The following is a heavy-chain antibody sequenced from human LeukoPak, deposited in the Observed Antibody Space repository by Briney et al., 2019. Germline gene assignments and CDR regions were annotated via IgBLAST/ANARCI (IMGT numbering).Heavy chain of an antibody. V-gene: IGHV3-7*04. CDR2: IKKTGSET. Sequence: GGSLRLSCAASGFTFSHFRMSWVRQAPGKGLEWVAYIKKTGSETYYVDSVKGRFTITRDNTRNSLFLQMYSLRAEDTAVYFCARGGWLGKPQRVDYWGQGTLVTVSS. J-gene: IGHJ4*02. CDR1: GFTFSHFR. CDR3: ARGGWLGKPQRVDY. D-gene: IGHD3-9*01.